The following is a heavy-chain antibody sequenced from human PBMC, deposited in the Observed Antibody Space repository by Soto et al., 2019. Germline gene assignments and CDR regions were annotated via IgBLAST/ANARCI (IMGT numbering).Heavy chain of an antibody. D-gene: IGHD2-21*02. Sequence: QVQLVQSGAEVKKPGSSVKVSCKASGGTFSSYAISWVRQAPGQGLEWMGGIIPIFGTANYAQKFQGRVTITADEATSTAYMELSSLRSEDTAVYYCARMCGGDCDGTSPEYFQHWGQGTLVTVSS. CDR3: ARMCGGDCDGTSPEYFQH. J-gene: IGHJ1*01. CDR1: GGTFSSYA. V-gene: IGHV1-69*12. CDR2: IIPIFGTA.